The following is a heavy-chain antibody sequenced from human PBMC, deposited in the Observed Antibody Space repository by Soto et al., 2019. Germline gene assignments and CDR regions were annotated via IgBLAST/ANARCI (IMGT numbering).Heavy chain of an antibody. V-gene: IGHV1-2*02. CDR2: SNPNSGGT. D-gene: IGHD6-13*01. CDR1: GYTFTDYY. CDR3: TKGYSSSLYHYYYGMDV. Sequence: QVHLVQSGAEVKKPGASVKFSCKPSGYTFTDYYLHWVRQAPGQGLEWMGWSNPNSGGTKYAQKFQGRVTMTRDTSINTAYMELSRLRSDDTAVYYCTKGYSSSLYHYYYGMDVWGQGTTVTVSS. J-gene: IGHJ6*02.